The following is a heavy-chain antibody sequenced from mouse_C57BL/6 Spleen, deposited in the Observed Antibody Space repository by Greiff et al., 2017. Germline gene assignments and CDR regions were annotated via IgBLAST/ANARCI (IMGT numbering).Heavy chain of an antibody. CDR1: GFTFSDYG. V-gene: IGHV5-17*01. D-gene: IGHD4-1*01. CDR3: ATNWDWAY. CDR2: ISSGSSTI. Sequence: EVQLVESGGGLVKPGGSLKLSCAASGFTFSDYGMHWVRQAPEKGLEWVAYISSGSSTIYYADTVKGRFTISRDNAKNTLCLQLTSLRSEDTAMYYGATNWDWAYWGQGTLVTVSA. J-gene: IGHJ3*01.